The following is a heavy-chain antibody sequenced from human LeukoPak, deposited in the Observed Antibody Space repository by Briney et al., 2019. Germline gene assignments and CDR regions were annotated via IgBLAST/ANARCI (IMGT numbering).Heavy chain of an antibody. CDR1: GFTFDDYA. J-gene: IGHJ3*02. V-gene: IGHV3-9*01. CDR3: ASGRGSPFI. D-gene: IGHD3-10*01. CDR2: ISWNSGSI. Sequence: PGRSLRLSCAASGFTFDDYAMHWVRQAPGKGLEWVSGISWNSGSIGYADSVKGRFTISRDNAKNSLYLQMNSLRAEDTAVYYCASGRGSPFIWGQGTMVTVSS.